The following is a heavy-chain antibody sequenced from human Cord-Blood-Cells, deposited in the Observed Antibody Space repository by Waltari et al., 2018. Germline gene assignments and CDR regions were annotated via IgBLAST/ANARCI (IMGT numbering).Heavy chain of an antibody. D-gene: IGHD3-10*01. CDR2: INHSGST. Sequence: QVQLQQWGAGLLKPSETLSLTCAVYGGSFSGYYWSWIRQPPGKGLEWIGEINHSGSTNYNPSLKMRVTISVDTSKNQFSLKLSSVTAADTAVYYCARMVSVRGVIFDYWSQGTLVTVSS. J-gene: IGHJ4*02. V-gene: IGHV4-34*01. CDR1: GGSFSGYY. CDR3: ARMVSVRGVIFDY.